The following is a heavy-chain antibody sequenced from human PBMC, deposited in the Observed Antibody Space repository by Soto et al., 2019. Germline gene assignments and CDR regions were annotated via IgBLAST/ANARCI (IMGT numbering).Heavy chain of an antibody. D-gene: IGHD3-16*01. J-gene: IGHJ4*02. Sequence: EVQLVESGGGLVQPGRSLRLSCAASGFTFDDYAMHWVRQAPGKGLEWVSGISWNSGSIGYADSVKGRFTISRDNAKNSLYLQMNSLRAEDTALYYCAKDTGFGYYFDYWGQGTLVTVSS. V-gene: IGHV3-9*01. CDR3: AKDTGFGYYFDY. CDR1: GFTFDDYA. CDR2: ISWNSGSI.